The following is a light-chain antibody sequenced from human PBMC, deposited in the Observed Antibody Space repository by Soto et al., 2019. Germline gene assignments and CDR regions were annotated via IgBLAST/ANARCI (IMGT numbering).Light chain of an antibody. V-gene: IGKV1-5*03. Sequence: DIQMTQSPSTLSASVGDRVTITCRASQSIITWLAWYQQKPGQAPQLLIFGASNLQTGVPLRFSGSGSGTDFTLTISSLRPDEFATYYCQQYNTSPGTFGQGTKVEIK. CDR1: QSIITW. J-gene: IGKJ1*01. CDR3: QQYNTSPGT. CDR2: GAS.